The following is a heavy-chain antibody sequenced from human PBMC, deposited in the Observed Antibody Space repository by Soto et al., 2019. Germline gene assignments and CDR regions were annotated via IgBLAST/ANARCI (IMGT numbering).Heavy chain of an antibody. J-gene: IGHJ5*02. CDR1: GYTFTSYG. Sequence: ASVKVSCKASGYTFTSYGISWVRQAPGQGLEWMGWISAYNGNTNYAQKLQGRVTMTTDTSTSTAYMELRSLRSDDTAVDYCARDGGTSRVPAAMPLHNWFDPWGQGTLVTVSS. CDR2: ISAYNGNT. V-gene: IGHV1-18*01. D-gene: IGHD2-2*01. CDR3: ARDGGTSRVPAAMPLHNWFDP.